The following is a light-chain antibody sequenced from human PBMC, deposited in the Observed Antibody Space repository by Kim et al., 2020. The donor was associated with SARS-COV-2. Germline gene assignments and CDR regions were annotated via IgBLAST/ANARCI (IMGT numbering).Light chain of an antibody. CDR2: WAS. CDR1: QNVLFSSNSKNY. V-gene: IGKV4-1*01. J-gene: IGKJ1*01. Sequence: DIVMTQSPDFLAVSLGERATINCKSSQNVLFSSNSKNYFAWFQQKPGQPPRLLISWASTRESGVPDRFSGSGSATDFTLTISSLQAEDVAVYYCQQYYSTPPTFGQGTKVDIK. CDR3: QQYYSTPPT.